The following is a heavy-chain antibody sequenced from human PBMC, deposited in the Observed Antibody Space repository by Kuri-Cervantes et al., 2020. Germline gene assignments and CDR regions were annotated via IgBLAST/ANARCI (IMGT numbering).Heavy chain of an antibody. Sequence: GESLKISCTASGFTFGDYAMSWVRQTVGKGLEWVSAIGSDGDTYYLDSVEGRFTISRDLAKNSVYLQMNSLRAGDTALYFCARNWHDGFDVWGQGTLVTVSS. CDR3: ARNWHDGFDV. D-gene: IGHD1-1*01. CDR1: GFTFGDYA. V-gene: IGHV3-13*01. J-gene: IGHJ3*01. CDR2: IGSDGDT.